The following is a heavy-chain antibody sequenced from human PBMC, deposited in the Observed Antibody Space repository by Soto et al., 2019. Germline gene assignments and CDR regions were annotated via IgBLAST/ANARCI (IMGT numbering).Heavy chain of an antibody. CDR3: ARGQLEPPLSDYYYGMDV. CDR1: GGSISSGGYY. J-gene: IGHJ6*02. V-gene: IGHV4-31*03. Sequence: VQLKESGPGLVKPSQTLSLTCTVSGGSISSGGYYCSWIRPHPGKGLEWIGYIYYSGSTYYNPSLKSRVTISVDTSKNQFSLKLSSVTAADTAVYYCARGQLEPPLSDYYYGMDVWGQGTTVTVSS. CDR2: IYYSGST. D-gene: IGHD1-1*01.